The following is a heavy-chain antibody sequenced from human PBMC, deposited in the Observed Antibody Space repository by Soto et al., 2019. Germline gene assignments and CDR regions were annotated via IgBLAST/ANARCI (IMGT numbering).Heavy chain of an antibody. J-gene: IGHJ6*02. V-gene: IGHV1-69*01. CDR2: IIPIVGTG. D-gene: IGHD6-13*01. Sequence: QVQLVQSGAEVKKPGSSVKVSCKASGGSFSSYAISWVRQAPGQGLEWMGGIIPIVGTGNYAQNFQGRVTGTADESTSTAYMELSSLRSEDTAMYYCARDLRAAGRPGMDVWGQGTTVTVSS. CDR1: GGSFSSYA. CDR3: ARDLRAAGRPGMDV.